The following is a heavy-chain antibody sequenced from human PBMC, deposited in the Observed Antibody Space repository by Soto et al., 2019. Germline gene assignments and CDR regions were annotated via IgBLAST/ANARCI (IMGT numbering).Heavy chain of an antibody. V-gene: IGHV4-59*01. Sequence: QVQLQESGPGLVKPSETLSLTCTVSGGSISRYYWSWIRQPPGKRLEWIGNIYYSGSTDNNPSLKSRVAISVDTSKNQFSLKLSSVTAADTAVYYCARATVTAEFFDSWGQGALVTVSS. CDR1: GGSISRYY. J-gene: IGHJ4*02. CDR2: IYYSGST. CDR3: ARATVTAEFFDS. D-gene: IGHD4-4*01.